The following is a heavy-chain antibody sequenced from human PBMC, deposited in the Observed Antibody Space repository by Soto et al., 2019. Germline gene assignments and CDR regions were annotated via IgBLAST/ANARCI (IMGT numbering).Heavy chain of an antibody. CDR2: INPNSGDT. Sequence: ASVKVSCKASGYIFTAYSMHWVRQAPGQGLEWLGWINPNSGDTIYAQKFQDRVTMTCDTSVSTAYLELSSLSSDDTALYYCAREASAVVSLDYWGQGTLVTLSS. CDR1: GYIFTAYS. D-gene: IGHD2-15*01. CDR3: AREASAVVSLDY. V-gene: IGHV1-2*02. J-gene: IGHJ4*02.